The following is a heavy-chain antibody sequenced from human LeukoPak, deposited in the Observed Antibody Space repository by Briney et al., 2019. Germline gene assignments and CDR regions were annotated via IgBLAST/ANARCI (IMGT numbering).Heavy chain of an antibody. CDR1: GFSFSSYN. CDR3: ARDYYYGSGKALDAFDI. D-gene: IGHD3-10*01. J-gene: IGHJ3*02. Sequence: GGSLRLSCAASGFSFSSYNMNWVRHSPTKGLEWVSSISSSSSYIYYADSVKGRFTISRDNAKNSLYLQMNSLRAEDTAVYYCARDYYYGSGKALDAFDIWGQGTMVTVSS. CDR2: ISSSSSYI. V-gene: IGHV3-21*01.